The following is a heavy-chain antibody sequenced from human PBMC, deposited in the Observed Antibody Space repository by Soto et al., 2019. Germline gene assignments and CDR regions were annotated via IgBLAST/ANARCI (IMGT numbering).Heavy chain of an antibody. V-gene: IGHV3-33*01. D-gene: IGHD6-19*01. CDR1: GFTFSTYG. CDR2: IWYDGSNK. J-gene: IGHJ6*02. Sequence: QVQLVESGGGVVQPGRSLRLSCAASGFTFSTYGMHWVRQAPGKGLEGVAVIWYDGSNKYYADSVKGRFTISRDNSKNMLYMQMNSLRAEDTAVYHCARGGYSAGWTYGMDVWGQGTTVTVS. CDR3: ARGGYSAGWTYGMDV.